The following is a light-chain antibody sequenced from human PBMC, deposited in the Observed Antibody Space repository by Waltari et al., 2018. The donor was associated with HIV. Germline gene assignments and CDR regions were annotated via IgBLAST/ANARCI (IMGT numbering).Light chain of an antibody. CDR3: QQYDVLVT. CDR1: QTISNNY. J-gene: IGKJ4*01. CDR2: GAS. V-gene: IGKV3-20*01. Sequence: EIVLTQSPGTLSLSPGERVTLSCRASQTISNNYLAWFQKKPGQAPRLLIYGASSRATGIPDSFRGSGSGTDFTLTISRLEPEDFAVYYCQQYDVLVTFGGGTKVENK.